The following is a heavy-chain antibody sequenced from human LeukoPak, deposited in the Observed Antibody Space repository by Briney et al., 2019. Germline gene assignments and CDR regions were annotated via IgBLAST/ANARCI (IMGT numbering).Heavy chain of an antibody. CDR3: ARVVPAALDAFDI. J-gene: IGHJ3*02. D-gene: IGHD2-2*01. V-gene: IGHV1-69*04. CDR1: GGTFSSYA. Sequence: EASVKVSCKASGGTFSSYAISWVRQAPGQGLEWMGRIIPILGIANYAQKFQGRVTITADKSTSTAYMELSSLRSEDTAVYYCARVVPAALDAFDIWGQGTMVTVSS. CDR2: IIPILGIA.